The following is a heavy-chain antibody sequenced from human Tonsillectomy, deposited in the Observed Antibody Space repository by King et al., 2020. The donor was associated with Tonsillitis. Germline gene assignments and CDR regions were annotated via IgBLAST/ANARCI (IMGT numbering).Heavy chain of an antibody. CDR2: ISYDGSNK. V-gene: IGHV3-30-3*01. D-gene: IGHD3-22*01. Sequence: VQLVESGGGVVQPGRSLRLSCAASGFTFSSYAMHWVRQAPGKGLEWVAVISYDGSNKYYAGPVKGRFTISRDNSKNTLYLQMNSLRAEDTAVYYCARSYDSQAPGAFDIWGQGPMVTVSS. J-gene: IGHJ3*02. CDR3: ARSYDSQAPGAFDI. CDR1: GFTFSSYA.